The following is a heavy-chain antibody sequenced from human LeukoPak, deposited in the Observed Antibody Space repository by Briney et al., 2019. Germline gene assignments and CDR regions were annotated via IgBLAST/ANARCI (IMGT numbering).Heavy chain of an antibody. CDR2: INPNSGGT. CDR3: ARGRAYCSSTSCADLYYFDY. Sequence: ASVKVSCKASGYPFTGYYMHWVRQAPGQGLEWMGWINPNSGGTNYAQKFQGRVTMTRDTSISTAYMELSRLRSDDTAVYYCARGRAYCSSTSCADLYYFDYWGQGTLVTVSS. V-gene: IGHV1-2*02. D-gene: IGHD2-2*01. CDR1: GYPFTGYY. J-gene: IGHJ4*02.